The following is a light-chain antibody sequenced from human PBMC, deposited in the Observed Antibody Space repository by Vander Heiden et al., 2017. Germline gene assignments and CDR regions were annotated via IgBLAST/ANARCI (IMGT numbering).Light chain of an antibody. CDR2: DAS. V-gene: IGKV3-11*01. CDR1: QSVSSN. J-gene: IGKJ3*01. Sequence: EIVLTQSTATLSLSPGERATLSCRASQSVSSNLAWYQQKPGQAPRLLIYDASNRATGIPARFSGSGSGTDFTLTISSLEPEDFAVYYCQQRSNRPFFTFGHGTKVDIK. CDR3: QQRSNRPFFT.